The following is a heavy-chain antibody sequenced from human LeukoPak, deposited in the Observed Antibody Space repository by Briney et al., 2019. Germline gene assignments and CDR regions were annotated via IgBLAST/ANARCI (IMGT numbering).Heavy chain of an antibody. V-gene: IGHV3-9*01. Sequence: GGSLRLSCAASGFTFDDYAIHWVRQAPGKGLEWVSGISWNSDNIRYADSVKGRFTISRDNSKNTLYLQMNSLRAEDTAVYYCAKDGPGTTGGSFDYWGQGTLVTVSS. D-gene: IGHD1-1*01. CDR2: ISWNSDNI. J-gene: IGHJ4*02. CDR1: GFTFDDYA. CDR3: AKDGPGTTGGSFDY.